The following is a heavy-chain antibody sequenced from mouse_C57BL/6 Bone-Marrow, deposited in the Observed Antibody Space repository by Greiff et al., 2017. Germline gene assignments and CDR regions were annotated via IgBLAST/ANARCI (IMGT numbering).Heavy chain of an antibody. J-gene: IGHJ3*01. CDR3: ARGDYYGSRPFAY. D-gene: IGHD1-1*01. Sequence: EVQLQQSGPELVKPGASVKMSCKASGYTFTDYNMHWVKQSHGKSLEWIGYINPNNGGTSYNQKFKGKATLTVNKSSSTAYMELRSLTSEDSAVYYCARGDYYGSRPFAYWGQGTLVTVSA. CDR1: GYTFTDYN. V-gene: IGHV1-22*01. CDR2: INPNNGGT.